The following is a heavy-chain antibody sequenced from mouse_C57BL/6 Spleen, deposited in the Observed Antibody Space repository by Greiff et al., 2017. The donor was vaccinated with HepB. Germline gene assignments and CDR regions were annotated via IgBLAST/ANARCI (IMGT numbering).Heavy chain of an antibody. CDR1: GYTFTSYW. J-gene: IGHJ1*03. V-gene: IGHV1-52*01. CDR3: ARSQSSYWYVDV. CDR2: IDPSDSET. Sequence: VKLQQPGAELVRPGSSVKLSCKASGYTFTSYWMHWVKQRPIQGLEWIGNIDPSDSETHYNQKFKDKATLTVDKSSSTAYMPLSSLTSEDSAVYYCARSQSSYWYVDVWGTGTTVTVSS.